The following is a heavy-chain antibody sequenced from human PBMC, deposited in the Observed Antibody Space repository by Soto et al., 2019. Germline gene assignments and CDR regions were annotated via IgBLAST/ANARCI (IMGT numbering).Heavy chain of an antibody. CDR2: VYPGDSDT. Sequence: PGESLKICCKGSGYSFSSYWIGWVRQMPGEGLEWMGFVYPGDSDTRYSPSFQGHVTISVDKSISTAYLQWSSLRASDTAMYYCARQPDYNILTGYLYYFHYRGQGTLVTVSS. J-gene: IGHJ4*02. CDR3: ARQPDYNILTGYLYYFHY. CDR1: GYSFSSYW. V-gene: IGHV5-51*01. D-gene: IGHD3-9*01.